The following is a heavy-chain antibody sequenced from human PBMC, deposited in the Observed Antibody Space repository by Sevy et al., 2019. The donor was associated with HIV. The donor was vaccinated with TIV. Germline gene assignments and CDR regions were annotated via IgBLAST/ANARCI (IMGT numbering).Heavy chain of an antibody. CDR1: TGYINNYY. V-gene: IGHV4-59*01. CDR3: ARAEYGHSRGWYSWLDA. D-gene: IGHD6-19*01. CDR2: IYYRGNT. J-gene: IGHJ5*02. Sequence: SETLSLTCTVSTGYINNYYGTWVRQSPGKGLEWIGYIYYRGNTKYNPSVESRVSMSIDTNKEQFSLTLTSVTGADSAIYYCARAEYGHSRGWYSWLDAWGQGILVTVSS.